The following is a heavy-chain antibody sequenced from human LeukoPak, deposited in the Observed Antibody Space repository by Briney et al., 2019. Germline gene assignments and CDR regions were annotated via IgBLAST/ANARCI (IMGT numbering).Heavy chain of an antibody. J-gene: IGHJ4*02. CDR3: TIYGDYPDY. CDR1: GFTFSGSA. V-gene: IGHV3-73*01. CDR2: IRSKANSYAT. Sequence: GGSLRLSCAASGFTFSGSAMHWVRQAAGKGLEWVGRIRSKANSYATAYAASVKGTFTISTANSQNTPYLHMNTLTTADTAVYSSTIYGDYPDYWGQGPLVTVSS. D-gene: IGHD4-17*01.